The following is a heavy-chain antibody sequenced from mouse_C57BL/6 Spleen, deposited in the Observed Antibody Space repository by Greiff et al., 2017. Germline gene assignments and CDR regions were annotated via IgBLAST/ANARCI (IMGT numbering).Heavy chain of an antibody. Sequence: EVQLQQSGAELVRPGASVKLSCTASGFNIKDDYMHWVKQRPEQGLEWIGWINPENGDTEYASKFQGKATITADKSSNTAYLQLSSLTSEDTAVYYCTTGGNYRDFDVWGTGTTVTVSS. CDR2: INPENGDT. CDR1: GFNIKDDY. J-gene: IGHJ1*03. CDR3: TTGGNYRDFDV. V-gene: IGHV14-4*01. D-gene: IGHD2-1*01.